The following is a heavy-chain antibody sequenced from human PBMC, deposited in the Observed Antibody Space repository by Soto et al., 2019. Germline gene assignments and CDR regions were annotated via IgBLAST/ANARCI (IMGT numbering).Heavy chain of an antibody. CDR1: GFTFSSYD. J-gene: IGHJ6*03. V-gene: IGHV3-13*01. CDR3: ARAVAAKGRHYYYYYYMDV. CDR2: IGTAGDT. D-gene: IGHD2-15*01. Sequence: EVQLVESGGGLVQPGGSLRLSCAASGFTFSSYDMHWVRQATGKGLEWVSAIGTAGDTYYPGSVKGRFTISRENAKNSLYLQMNSLRAGDTAGYYCARAVAAKGRHYYYYYYMDVWGKGTTVTVSS.